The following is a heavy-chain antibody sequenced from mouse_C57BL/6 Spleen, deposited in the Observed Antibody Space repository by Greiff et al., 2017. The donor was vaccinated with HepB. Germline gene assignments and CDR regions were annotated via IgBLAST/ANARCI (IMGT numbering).Heavy chain of an antibody. CDR3: ARSRYYGSSLYYYAMDY. CDR1: GYAFSSYW. D-gene: IGHD1-1*01. J-gene: IGHJ4*01. CDR2: IYPGDGDT. Sequence: QVHVKQSGAELVKPGASVKISCKASGYAFSSYWMNWVKQRPGKGLEWIGQIYPGDGDTNYNGKFKGKATLTADKSSSTAYMQLSSLTSEDSAVYFCARSRYYGSSLYYYAMDYWGQGTSVTVSS. V-gene: IGHV1-80*01.